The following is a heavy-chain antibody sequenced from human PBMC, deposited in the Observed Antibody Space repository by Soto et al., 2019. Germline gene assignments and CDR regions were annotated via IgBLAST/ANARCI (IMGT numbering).Heavy chain of an antibody. CDR2: IYYSGTT. CDR1: GGSINSRGFY. J-gene: IGHJ6*02. V-gene: IGHV4-31*03. D-gene: IGHD3-10*01. Sequence: SETLSLTCSVSGGSINSRGFYLSWIRQHPGKGLEWIGYIYYSGTTYYNPSLKSRVMISIDTSKNQFSLKLSSVTAADTAVYYCAKDTWFAELSSSYYYAMDFWGQGTTVTVS. CDR3: AKDTWFAELSSSYYYAMDF.